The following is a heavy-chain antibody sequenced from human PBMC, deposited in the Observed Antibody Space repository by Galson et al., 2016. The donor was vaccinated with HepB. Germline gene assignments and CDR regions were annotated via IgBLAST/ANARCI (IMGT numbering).Heavy chain of an antibody. CDR1: GFTFSSYG. J-gene: IGHJ4*02. CDR2: ISYDSTNE. V-gene: IGHV3-30*18. Sequence: SLRLSCAASGFTFSSYGMHWVRQAPGKGLEWVAVISYDSTNEYYADSVKGRFTISRDNSKNTLYLQMNSLRAEDTAVYYCAKDPRGINYRSGRGDSLDYWGQGTLGTGSS. CDR3: AKDPRGINYRSGRGDSLDY. D-gene: IGHD3-10*01.